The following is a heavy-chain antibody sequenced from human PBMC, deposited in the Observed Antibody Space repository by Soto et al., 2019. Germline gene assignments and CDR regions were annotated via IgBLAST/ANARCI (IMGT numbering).Heavy chain of an antibody. CDR3: ARAHYDTHFPHGY. Sequence: PSETLSLTCAVSGYSISSGYYWGWIRQPPGKGLEWIGSIYHSGSTYYNPSLKSRVTISVDTAKNQFSLRLSSVTATDTAVYYCARAHYDTHFPHGYWGQGTLVTVSS. J-gene: IGHJ4*02. CDR2: IYHSGST. V-gene: IGHV4-38-2*01. CDR1: GYSISSGYY. D-gene: IGHD3-22*01.